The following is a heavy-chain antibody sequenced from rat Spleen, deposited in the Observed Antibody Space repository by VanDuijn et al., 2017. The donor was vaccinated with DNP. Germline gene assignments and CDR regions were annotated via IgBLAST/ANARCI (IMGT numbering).Heavy chain of an antibody. D-gene: IGHD1-12*01. CDR3: ARWITKAHLDY. CDR1: GFTFSSFP. V-gene: IGHV5-46*01. CDR2: ISTSGGTT. J-gene: IGHJ2*01. Sequence: EVQLVESGGGLVQPGRSMTVSCAASGFTFSSFPMAWVRQAPTKGLEWVATISTSGGTTYYRDSVKGRFTISRDDTQNMLYLQMNTLTAEDTATYYCARWITKAHLDYWGQGVMVTVSS.